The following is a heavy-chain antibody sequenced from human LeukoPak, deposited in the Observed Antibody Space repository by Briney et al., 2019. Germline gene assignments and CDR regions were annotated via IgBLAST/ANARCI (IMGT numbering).Heavy chain of an antibody. CDR3: AKATVVTPIFDY. Sequence: GGSLRLSCAASGFTVSSNYISWVRQAPGKGLEWVSAISGSGGSTYYADSVKGRFTISRDNSKNTLYLQMNSLRAEDTAVYYCAKATVVTPIFDYWGQGTLVTVSS. CDR2: ISGSGGST. J-gene: IGHJ4*02. D-gene: IGHD4-23*01. V-gene: IGHV3-23*01. CDR1: GFTVSSNY.